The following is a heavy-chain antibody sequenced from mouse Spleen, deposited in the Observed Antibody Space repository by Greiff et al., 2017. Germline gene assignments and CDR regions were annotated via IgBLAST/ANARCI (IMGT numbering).Heavy chain of an antibody. CDR3: ARQGLLWNFDV. CDR2: ISGGGSYT. CDR1: GFTFSSYG. Sequence: EVQVVESGGGLVKPGGSLKLSCAASGFTFSSYGMSWVRQTPEKRLEWVATISGGGSYTYYPDSVKGRFTISRDNAKNNLYLQMSSLRSEDTALYYCARQGLLWNFDVWGAGTTVTVSS. V-gene: IGHV5-9-2*01. D-gene: IGHD3-1*01. J-gene: IGHJ1*01.